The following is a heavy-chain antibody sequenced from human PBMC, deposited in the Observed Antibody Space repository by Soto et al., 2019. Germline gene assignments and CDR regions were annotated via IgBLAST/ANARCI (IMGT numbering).Heavy chain of an antibody. CDR3: ARGRIAARPENGIDY. Sequence: GGSLRLSCAASGFTFSSYGMHWVRQAPGKGLEWVAVIWYDGSNKYYADSVKGRFTISRDNSKNTLYLQMNSLRAEDTAVYYCARGRIAARPENGIDYWGQGTLVTVSS. D-gene: IGHD6-6*01. CDR2: IWYDGSNK. CDR1: GFTFSSYG. V-gene: IGHV3-33*01. J-gene: IGHJ4*02.